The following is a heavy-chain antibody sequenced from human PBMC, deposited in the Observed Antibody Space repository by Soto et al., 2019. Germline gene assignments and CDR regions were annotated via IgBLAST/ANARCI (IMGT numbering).Heavy chain of an antibody. CDR2: IYYSGST. CDR1: GGSISSGGYY. J-gene: IGHJ4*02. CDR3: ARSRYPNDVLYSNYSFDY. D-gene: IGHD4-4*01. Sequence: SETLSLTCTVSGGSISSGGYYWSWIRQHPGKGLEWIGYIYYSGSTYYNPSLKSRVTIPVDTSKNQFSLKLSSVTAADTAVYYCARSRYPNDVLYSNYSFDYWGQGTLVTVSS. V-gene: IGHV4-31*03.